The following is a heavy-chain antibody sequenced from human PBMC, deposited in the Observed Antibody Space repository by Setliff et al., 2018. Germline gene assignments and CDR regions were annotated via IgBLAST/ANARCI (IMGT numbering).Heavy chain of an antibody. CDR2: MNPDSGNT. J-gene: IGHJ6*02. CDR3: ARGPGGSGSYVFYYYYYGMDV. Sequence: ASVKVSCKASGYTFTSYDINWVRQATGQGLEWMGWMNPDSGNTGYAQKFQGRVTMTRNTSISTAYMELSSLRSEDTAVYYCARGPGGSGSYVFYYYYYGMDVWGQGTTVTVSS. D-gene: IGHD3-10*01. CDR1: GYTFTSYD. V-gene: IGHV1-8*01.